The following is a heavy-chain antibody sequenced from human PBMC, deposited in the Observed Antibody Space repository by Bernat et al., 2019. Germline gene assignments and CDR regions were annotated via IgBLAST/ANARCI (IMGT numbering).Heavy chain of an antibody. Sequence: QVQLVESGGGVVQPGGSLRLSCAASGFTFSSYGMHWVRQAPGKGLEWVAFIRYDGSNKYYADSVKGRFTISGDNSKNTLYLQMNSLRAEDTAVYYCAKDTGPNGNFDYWGQGTLVTVSS. D-gene: IGHD4-11*01. CDR3: AKDTGPNGNFDY. CDR1: GFTFSSYG. V-gene: IGHV3-30*02. CDR2: IRYDGSNK. J-gene: IGHJ4*02.